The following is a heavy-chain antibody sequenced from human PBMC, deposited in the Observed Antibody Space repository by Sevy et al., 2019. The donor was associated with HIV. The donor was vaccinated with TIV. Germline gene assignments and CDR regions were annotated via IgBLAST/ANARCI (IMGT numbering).Heavy chain of an antibody. J-gene: IGHJ6*02. Sequence: SETLSLTCTVSGGSITRSGHYWGWIRQSPGKGLEWIGAVYYVGNSYANPSLTSRVTISADTSKNLFSLSLTSLTAADTAIYYCARVAGGENYDYGIDVWGLGTSVTVSS. CDR3: ARVAGGENYDYGIDV. CDR1: GGSITRSGHY. D-gene: IGHD2-21*01. V-gene: IGHV4-39*01. CDR2: VYYVGNS.